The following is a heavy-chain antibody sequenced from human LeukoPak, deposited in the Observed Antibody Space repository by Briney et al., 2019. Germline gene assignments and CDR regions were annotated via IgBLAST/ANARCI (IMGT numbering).Heavy chain of an antibody. J-gene: IGHJ5*02. CDR3: ARGWFGVSPGANWFDP. CDR1: GGSFSGYY. D-gene: IGHD3-10*01. CDR2: INHSGST. V-gene: IGHV4-34*01. Sequence: SETLSLTCAVYGGSFSGYYWSWIRQPPGKGLEWIGEINHSGSTNYNPSLKSRVTMSVDTSKNQFSLKLSSVTAADTAVYYCARGWFGVSPGANWFDPWGQGTLVTVSS.